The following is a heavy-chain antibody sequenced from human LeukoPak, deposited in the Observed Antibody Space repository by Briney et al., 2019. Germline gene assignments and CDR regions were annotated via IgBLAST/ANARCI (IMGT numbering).Heavy chain of an antibody. V-gene: IGHV6-1*01. CDR1: GDSVSSNSAA. J-gene: IGHJ6*03. Sequence: SQTLSLTCAISGDSVSSNSAAWTWIRQSPSRGLEWLGRTYYRSKWSDDYAVSVKSRITINPDTSKNQFSLHLNSVTPEDTAVYYCARGRVTTIANYYYYYRDVWGEGTTVTVSS. CDR3: ARGRVTTIANYYYYYRDV. CDR2: TYYRSKWSD. D-gene: IGHD4-17*01.